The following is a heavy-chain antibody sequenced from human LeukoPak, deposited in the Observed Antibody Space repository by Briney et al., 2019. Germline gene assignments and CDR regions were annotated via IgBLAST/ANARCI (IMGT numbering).Heavy chain of an antibody. J-gene: IGHJ3*02. CDR2: INPNSGGT. CDR1: GYTFTGYY. V-gene: IGHV1-2*02. D-gene: IGHD4-11*01. Sequence: ASVKVSCKASGYTFTGYYMHWVRQAPGQGLEWMGWINPNSGGTNYVQKFQGRVTMTGDTSISTAYMELSRLRSDDTAVYYCARVKGLQWPGGAFDIWGQGTMVTVSS. CDR3: ARVKGLQWPGGAFDI.